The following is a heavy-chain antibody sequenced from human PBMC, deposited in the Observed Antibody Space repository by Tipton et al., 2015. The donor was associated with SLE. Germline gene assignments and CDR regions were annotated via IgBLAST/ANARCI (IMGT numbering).Heavy chain of an antibody. Sequence: LRLSCTASGFTFGDYAMSWVRQAPGKGLEWIGEINHSGSTNYNPSLKSRVTISVDTSKNQFSLKLSSVTAADTAVYYCARVGPPGVDWFDPWGQGTLVTASS. CDR2: INHSGST. CDR1: GFTFGDYA. J-gene: IGHJ5*02. V-gene: IGHV4-34*01. CDR3: ARVGPPGVDWFDP. D-gene: IGHD3-3*01.